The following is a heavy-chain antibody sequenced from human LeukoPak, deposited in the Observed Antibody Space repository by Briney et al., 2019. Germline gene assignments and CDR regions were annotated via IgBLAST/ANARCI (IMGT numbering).Heavy chain of an antibody. V-gene: IGHV3-9*01. D-gene: IGHD2-15*01. CDR2: ISWNSGNI. J-gene: IGHJ6*02. CDR3: ARAGFVVVVAATNV. Sequence: PGGSLRLSCAASGFTFDDYAMHWVRQTPGKGLEWVSGISWNSGNIGYADSVKGRFTISRDNAKNSLYLQMNSLRAEDTAVYYCARAGFVVVVAATNVWGQGTTVTVSS. CDR1: GFTFDDYA.